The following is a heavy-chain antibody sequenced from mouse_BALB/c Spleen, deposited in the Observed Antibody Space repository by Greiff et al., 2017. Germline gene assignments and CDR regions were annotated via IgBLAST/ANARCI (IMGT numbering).Heavy chain of an antibody. D-gene: IGHD2-4*01. Sequence: EVKLVESGGGLVQPGGSRKLSCAASGFTFSSFGMHWVRQAPEKGLEWVAYISSGSSTIYYADTVKGRFTISRDNPKYTLFLQMTSLRSDDTAMYYCSRSDYDDDDWYFDVWGAGTTVTVSS. CDR3: SRSDYDDDDWYFDV. CDR2: ISSGSSTI. V-gene: IGHV5-17*02. CDR1: GFTFSSFG. J-gene: IGHJ1*01.